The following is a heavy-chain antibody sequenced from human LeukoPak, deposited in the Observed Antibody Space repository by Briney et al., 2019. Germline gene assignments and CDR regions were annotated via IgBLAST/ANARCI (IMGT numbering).Heavy chain of an antibody. CDR3: ARDRVWWED. CDR1: GFTFSSYG. CDR2: ISGSGGST. D-gene: IGHD1-26*01. V-gene: IGHV3-23*01. Sequence: PGGSLRLSCAASGFTFSSYGMSWVRQAPGKGLEWVSAISGSGGSTYYADSVKGRFTISRDNAKNSLYLQMNSLRAEDTAVYYCARDRVWWEDWGQGTLVTVSS. J-gene: IGHJ4*02.